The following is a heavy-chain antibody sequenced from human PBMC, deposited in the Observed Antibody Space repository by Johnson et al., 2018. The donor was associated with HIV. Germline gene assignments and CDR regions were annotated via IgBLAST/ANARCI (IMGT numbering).Heavy chain of an antibody. Sequence: QVPLVESGGGVVQPGRSLRLSCAASGITFSDYAMHWVRQAPGKGLEWVAVISYDGSNKYYADSVKGRFTISRDNSKNTMSLQMNSLGGEDTAVYYCATCSDQVLLGGDVFDIWGQGTMVTVSS. D-gene: IGHD3-16*01. CDR1: GITFSDYA. J-gene: IGHJ3*02. CDR2: ISYDGSNK. V-gene: IGHV3-30*04. CDR3: ATCSDQVLLGGDVFDI.